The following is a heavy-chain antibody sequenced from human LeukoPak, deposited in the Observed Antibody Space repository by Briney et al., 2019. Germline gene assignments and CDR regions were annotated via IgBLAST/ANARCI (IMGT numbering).Heavy chain of an antibody. CDR2: IYPGDSDT. Sequence: GESLKISCKGSGYSFTSYWIGWVRQLPGKGLEWMGIIYPGDSDTRYSPSFQGQVTISADKSISTAYLQWSSLKASDTAMYYCARPAEPIGAAFDIWGQGTMVTVSS. V-gene: IGHV5-51*01. J-gene: IGHJ3*02. CDR3: ARPAEPIGAAFDI. D-gene: IGHD2-2*01. CDR1: GYSFTSYW.